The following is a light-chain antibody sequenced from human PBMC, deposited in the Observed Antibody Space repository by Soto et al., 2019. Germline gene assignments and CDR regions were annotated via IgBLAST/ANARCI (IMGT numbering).Light chain of an antibody. CDR3: QHADSFHLIT. J-gene: IGKJ5*01. V-gene: IGKV1-12*01. CDR2: AAS. CDR1: EDISTW. Sequence: DIQMTQSPSSVSTSVADRVSITCRSSEDISTWLAWYQQKPGKATKLLIYAASSLQSGVPSRFSGSGSGTDFTLTISSLQPEDFANYYCQHADSFHLITFGQGTRLEIK.